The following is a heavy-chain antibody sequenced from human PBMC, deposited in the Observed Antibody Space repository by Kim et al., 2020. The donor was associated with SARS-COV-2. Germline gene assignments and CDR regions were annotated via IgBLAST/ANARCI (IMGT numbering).Heavy chain of an antibody. D-gene: IGHD5-12*01. J-gene: IGHJ4*02. CDR3: ARQEGVEMATITDY. V-gene: IGHV5-51*01. Sequence: SPSFQGQVTISADKSISTAYLQWSSLKASDTAMYYCARQEGVEMATITDYWGQGTLVTVSS.